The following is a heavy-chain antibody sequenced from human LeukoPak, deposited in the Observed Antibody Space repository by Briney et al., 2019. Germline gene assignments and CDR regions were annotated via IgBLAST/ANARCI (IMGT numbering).Heavy chain of an antibody. CDR3: ARRPWLWFGETHYYMDV. D-gene: IGHD3-10*01. CDR2: IYHSGST. J-gene: IGHJ6*03. Sequence: KPSETLSLTCTVSGGSISSSSYYWGWIRQPPGKGLEWIGSIYHSGSTYYNPSLKSRVTISVDTSKNQFSLKLSSVTAADTAVYYCARRPWLWFGETHYYMDVWGKGTTVTVSS. V-gene: IGHV4-39*07. CDR1: GGSISSSSYY.